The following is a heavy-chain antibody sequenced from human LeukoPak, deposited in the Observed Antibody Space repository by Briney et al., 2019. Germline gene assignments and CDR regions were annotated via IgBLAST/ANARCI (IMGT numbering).Heavy chain of an antibody. CDR3: ATVRGSGDLYWYFDL. J-gene: IGHJ2*01. CDR1: GFTFRNFG. V-gene: IGHV3-33*01. Sequence: GGSLRLSCAASGFTFRNFGMIWVRQAPGKGLEWVSIIWYDGSNQYCADSVKGRFTISRDNSKNTLYLQLNSLRAEDTAVYHCATVRGSGDLYWYFDLWGRGTLVTVSS. CDR2: IWYDGSNQ. D-gene: IGHD7-27*01.